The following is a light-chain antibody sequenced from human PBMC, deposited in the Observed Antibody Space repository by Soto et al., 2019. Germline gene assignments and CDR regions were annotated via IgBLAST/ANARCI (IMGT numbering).Light chain of an antibody. V-gene: IGKV3-20*01. CDR1: QSVRSNY. CDR2: GAS. Sequence: EIVLAQSPGTLSLSPGQRATLSCRASQSVRSNYLAWYHQKPGQTPRLLIYGASSRATGIPDRFSDSGSGTDFTLTISRLEPEDFAVYHCQQYGDSPLTFGGGTKVDIK. J-gene: IGKJ4*01. CDR3: QQYGDSPLT.